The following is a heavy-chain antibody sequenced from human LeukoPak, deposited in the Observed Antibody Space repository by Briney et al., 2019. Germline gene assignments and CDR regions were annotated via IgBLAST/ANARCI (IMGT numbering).Heavy chain of an antibody. CDR3: ARQVVDYGGTPHLDY. Sequence: GESLKISCKGSGYSFTSYWIGWLRQMPGKGLEWMGIIYPGDSDTRYSPSFQGQVTISADKSISTAYLQWSSLKASDTAMYYCARQVVDYGGTPHLDYWGQGTLVTVSS. D-gene: IGHD4-23*01. CDR1: GYSFTSYW. CDR2: IYPGDSDT. J-gene: IGHJ4*02. V-gene: IGHV5-51*01.